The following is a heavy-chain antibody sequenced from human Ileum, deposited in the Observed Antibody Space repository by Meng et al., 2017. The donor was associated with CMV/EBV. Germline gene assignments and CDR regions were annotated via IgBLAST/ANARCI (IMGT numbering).Heavy chain of an antibody. D-gene: IGHD3-22*01. Sequence: QITLKESGPTVVKPTQTLTLTCTFSGFSLTRGVGVGWIRQPPGKALEWLAAVFWDDGKHYSPSLKSRLSIIKDTSNNQVFLTMTNVDPVDTASYYCARTTKARTSYYDTFDYWGQGTLVTVSS. J-gene: IGHJ4*02. CDR3: ARTTKARTSYYDTFDY. CDR2: VFWDDGK. CDR1: GFSLTRGVG. V-gene: IGHV2-5*02.